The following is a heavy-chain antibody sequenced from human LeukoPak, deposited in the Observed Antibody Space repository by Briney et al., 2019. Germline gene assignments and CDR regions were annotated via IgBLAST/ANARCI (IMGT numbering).Heavy chain of an antibody. CDR3: ARATANWGSYFDY. D-gene: IGHD7-27*01. Sequence: ASVKVSCKASGYTFTNYYIHWVRQAPGQGLERMGLINPGGDNTDYAQNFQGRVTMTRDMSTSTVYMELSSLRSEDTAVYYCARATANWGSYFDYWGQGTLVTVSS. V-gene: IGHV1-46*01. J-gene: IGHJ4*02. CDR2: INPGGDNT. CDR1: GYTFTNYY.